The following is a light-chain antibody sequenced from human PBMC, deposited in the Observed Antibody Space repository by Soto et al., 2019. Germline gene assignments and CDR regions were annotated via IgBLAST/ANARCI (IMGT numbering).Light chain of an antibody. Sequence: DIVMTQSPDSLAVSLGERATINCKSSQSVLYSSNNKNYLGWYKQKPGQTPKLLIYWASTRDSGVPDRFSGSGSGTDFTLTISSLQAEDVAVYYFQQYYSPPYTFGQGTRLEIK. CDR1: QSVLYSSNNKNY. V-gene: IGKV4-1*01. CDR3: QQYYSPPYT. CDR2: WAS. J-gene: IGKJ2*01.